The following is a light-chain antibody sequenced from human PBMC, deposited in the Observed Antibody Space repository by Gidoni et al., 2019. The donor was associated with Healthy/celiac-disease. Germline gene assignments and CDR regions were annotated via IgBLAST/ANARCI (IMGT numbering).Light chain of an antibody. CDR3: QQFYTTPCS. CDR1: QSVLYSSNNKSY. CDR2: WAS. Sequence: DIVMTHSLDSLAVSLGERATINCKSSQSVLYSSNNKSYLAWYQQKPGQPPKLLIYWASTRESGVPDRFSGSGSGTDFTLTISSLQAEDVAVYYCQQFYTTPCSFGQGTKLEIK. J-gene: IGKJ2*04. V-gene: IGKV4-1*01.